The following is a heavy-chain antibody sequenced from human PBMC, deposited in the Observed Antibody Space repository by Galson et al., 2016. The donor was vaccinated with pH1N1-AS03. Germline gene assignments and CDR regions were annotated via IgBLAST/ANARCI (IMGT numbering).Heavy chain of an antibody. D-gene: IGHD6-19*01. CDR1: GFTFRTYG. CDR2: ISSSSSYI. J-gene: IGHJ6*02. Sequence: SLRLSCAASGFTFRTYGMNWVRQAPGKGLEWVSSISSSSSYIYYADSVKGRFTISRDNARNSLYLQRNSLRAEDTAVYYCARRSAAVSGTGCVDVWGQGTTVTVSS. V-gene: IGHV3-21*01. CDR3: ARRSAAVSGTGCVDV.